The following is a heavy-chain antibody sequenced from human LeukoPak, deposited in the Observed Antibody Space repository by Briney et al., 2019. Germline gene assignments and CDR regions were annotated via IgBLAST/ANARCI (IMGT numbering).Heavy chain of an antibody. Sequence: SVTVSCKASGGTFSSYAISWVRQAPGQRLEWMGGIIPIFGTANYAQKFQGRVTITTDESTSTAYMELSSLRSEDTAVYYCARGGLAAGDYYYMDVWGKGTTVTVSS. CDR2: IIPIFGTA. V-gene: IGHV1-69*05. CDR3: ARGGLAAGDYYYMDV. CDR1: GGTFSSYA. D-gene: IGHD6-25*01. J-gene: IGHJ6*03.